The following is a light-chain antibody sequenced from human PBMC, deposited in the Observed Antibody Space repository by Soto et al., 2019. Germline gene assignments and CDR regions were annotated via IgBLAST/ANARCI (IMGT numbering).Light chain of an antibody. V-gene: IGLV2-8*01. CDR1: SSDVGRYNY. CDR2: EVS. Sequence: QSVLTQPPSASGSLGQSVTIPCTGTSSDVGRYNYVSWYQQHPGKVPKLLIYEVSNRPSGVPDRFSGSKSGNTASLTVSGLQPEDEADYYCNSYAGGDWVFGVGTKLTVL. J-gene: IGLJ3*02. CDR3: NSYAGGDWV.